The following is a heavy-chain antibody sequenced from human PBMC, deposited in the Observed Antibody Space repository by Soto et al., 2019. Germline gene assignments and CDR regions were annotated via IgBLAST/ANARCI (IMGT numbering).Heavy chain of an antibody. CDR2: ICNGGNNK. D-gene: IGHD3-9*01. CDR3: VRDRDWAFDI. V-gene: IGHV3-48*02. Sequence: GGSLRLSCAASGFTFSSYAMNWVRQAPGKGLEWVSYICNGGNNKYYADSVRGRFTISRDEARNSVYLQLNSLRDEDTAVYYCVRDRDWAFDIWGQGTMVTVS. J-gene: IGHJ3*02. CDR1: GFTFSSYA.